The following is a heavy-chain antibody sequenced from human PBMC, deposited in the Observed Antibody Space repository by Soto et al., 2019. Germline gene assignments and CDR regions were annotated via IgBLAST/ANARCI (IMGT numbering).Heavy chain of an antibody. Sequence: EVQLVESGGGVVRPGGSLRLSCAASGFTFDDYGMSWVRQAPGKGLEWVSGINWNGGSTGYADSVKGRFTISRDNAKNSLYLQMNSLRAEDTALYYCARVRPEWGPDPPSYYFDYWGQGTLVTVSS. CDR1: GFTFDDYG. CDR3: ARVRPEWGPDPPSYYFDY. CDR2: INWNGGST. J-gene: IGHJ4*02. D-gene: IGHD1-26*01. V-gene: IGHV3-20*04.